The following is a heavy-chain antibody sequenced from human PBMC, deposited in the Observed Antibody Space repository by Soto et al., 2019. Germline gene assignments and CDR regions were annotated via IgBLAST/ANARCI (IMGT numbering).Heavy chain of an antibody. Sequence: SETLSLTCAVYGGSFSGYYWIWIRQPPGKGLEWIGEINHSGSTNYNPSLKSRVTISVDTSKNQFSLKLSSVTAADTAVYYCARLGHGIRLNYYGSGSYSALFDYWGQGTLVTVSS. CDR3: ARLGHGIRLNYYGSGSYSALFDY. D-gene: IGHD3-10*01. J-gene: IGHJ4*02. V-gene: IGHV4-34*01. CDR1: GGSFSGYY. CDR2: INHSGST.